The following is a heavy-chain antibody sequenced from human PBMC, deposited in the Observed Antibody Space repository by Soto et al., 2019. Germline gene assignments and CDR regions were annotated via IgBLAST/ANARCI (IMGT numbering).Heavy chain of an antibody. CDR3: AKASVRGVITSDYFDY. CDR1: GFTFSSYG. J-gene: IGHJ4*02. CDR2: ISYDGSNK. D-gene: IGHD3-10*02. V-gene: IGHV3-30*18. Sequence: QVQLVESGGGVVQPGRSLRLSCAASGFTFSSYGMHWVRQAPGKGLEWVAVISYDGSNKYYADSVKGRFTISRDNSKNTLYLQMNSLRAEDTAVYYCAKASVRGVITSDYFDYWGKGTLVTVSS.